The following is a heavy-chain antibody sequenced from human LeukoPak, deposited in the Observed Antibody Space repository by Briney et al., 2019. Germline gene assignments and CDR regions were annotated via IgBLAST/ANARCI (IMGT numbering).Heavy chain of an antibody. V-gene: IGHV4-38-2*01. D-gene: IGHD3-3*01. CDR3: ARHITIFGVVIGPDFDY. J-gene: IGHJ4*02. Sequence: KPSETLSLTCAVSGYSISSGYYWGWIRQPPGTGLEWIGSIYHSGSTYYNPSLKSRVTISVDTSKNQFSLKLSSVTAADTAVHYCARHITIFGVVIGPDFDYWGQGTLVTVSS. CDR2: IYHSGST. CDR1: GYSISSGYY.